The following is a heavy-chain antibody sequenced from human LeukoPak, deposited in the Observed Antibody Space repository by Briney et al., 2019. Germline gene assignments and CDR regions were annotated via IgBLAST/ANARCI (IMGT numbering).Heavy chain of an antibody. D-gene: IGHD6-25*01. CDR1: GFTFSSYW. V-gene: IGHV3-7*01. CDR3: ARKAGTYYYYMDV. J-gene: IGHJ6*03. Sequence: GGSLRLSCAASGFTFSSYWMSWVRQAPGKGLEWVANIKQDGSEKYYVDSVKGRFTISRDNAKNSLYLQMNSLRAEDTAVYYCARKAGTYYYYMDVWGKGTTVTVSS. CDR2: IKQDGSEK.